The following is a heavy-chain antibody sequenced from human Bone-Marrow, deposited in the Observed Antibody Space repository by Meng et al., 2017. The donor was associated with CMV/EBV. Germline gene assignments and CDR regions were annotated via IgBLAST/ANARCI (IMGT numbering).Heavy chain of an antibody. CDR2: ISSSSNTM. CDR3: ARSRQYQLPWDAFDL. J-gene: IGHJ3*01. Sequence: GGSLRLSCAASGFTFSDYYMNWVRQAPGKGLEWVSSISSSSNTMFYADSVKGRFTISRDNTKHSLYLQMNSLRAEDTALYYCARSRQYQLPWDAFDLWGQGTMVTVSS. CDR1: GFTFSDYY. V-gene: IGHV3-69-1*02. D-gene: IGHD2-2*01.